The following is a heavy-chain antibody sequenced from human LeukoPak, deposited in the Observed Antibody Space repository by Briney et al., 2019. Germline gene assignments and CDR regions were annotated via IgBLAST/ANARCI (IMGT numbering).Heavy chain of an antibody. D-gene: IGHD3-22*01. V-gene: IGHV3-23*01. Sequence: GGSLRLSCAASGFTFSSYAMSWVRQAPGKGLEWVSTISDRGGSTYYADSVKGRFTISRDNSQSTLYLQMNSLRAEDTAVYYCARARNNYDSSGFSALDYWGQGTLVTVSS. CDR3: ARARNNYDSSGFSALDY. CDR2: ISDRGGST. J-gene: IGHJ4*02. CDR1: GFTFSSYA.